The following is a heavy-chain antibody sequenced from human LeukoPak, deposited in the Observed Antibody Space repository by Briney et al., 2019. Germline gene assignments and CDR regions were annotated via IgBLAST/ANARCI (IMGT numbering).Heavy chain of an antibody. V-gene: IGHV3-48*01. CDR2: ISSSSSTI. CDR3: ARDQDFWSGNKPFDY. CDR1: GFTFSSYS. D-gene: IGHD3-3*01. Sequence: PGGSLRLSCAASGFTFSSYSMNWVRQAPGKGLEWVSYISSSSSTIYYADSVKGRFTISRDNAKNSLYLQMNSLRAEDTAVYYCARDQDFWSGNKPFDYWGQGTLVTVSS. J-gene: IGHJ4*02.